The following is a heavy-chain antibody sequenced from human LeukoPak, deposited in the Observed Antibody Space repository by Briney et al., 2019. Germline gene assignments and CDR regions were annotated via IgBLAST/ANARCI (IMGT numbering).Heavy chain of an antibody. J-gene: IGHJ4*02. CDR3: AKDRYGDYGSSFDY. D-gene: IGHD4-17*01. CDR1: EFTFSRYG. Sequence: RGSLRLSCAASEFTFSRYGMHWVRQAPGKGLEWVAVISYDGSNKYYADSVKGRFTISRDNSKNTLYLQMNSLRAEDTAVYYCAKDRYGDYGSSFDYWGQGTLVTVSS. V-gene: IGHV3-30*18. CDR2: ISYDGSNK.